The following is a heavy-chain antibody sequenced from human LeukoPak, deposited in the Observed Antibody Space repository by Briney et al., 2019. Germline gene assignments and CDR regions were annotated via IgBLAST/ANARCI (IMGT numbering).Heavy chain of an antibody. CDR3: TRELEHRNFDP. V-gene: IGHV3-74*01. CDR2: IESDGSTT. J-gene: IGHJ5*02. Sequence: PRGSLRLSCAPSGFTVGIHWMYSVREAPGKGLVWVSYIESDGSTTAYADSVKGRFAISRDNANNTVFMQMSSLRVDDTAVYYCTRELEHRNFDPWGQGTLVTVSS. D-gene: IGHD1-14*01. CDR1: GFTVGIHW.